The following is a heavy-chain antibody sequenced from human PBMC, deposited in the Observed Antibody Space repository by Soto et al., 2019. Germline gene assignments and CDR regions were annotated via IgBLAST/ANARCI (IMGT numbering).Heavy chain of an antibody. Sequence: PPHGKGLEWIGSIYYSGSTYYNPSLKSRVTISVDTSKNSLYLQMNSLRGEDTAVYFCARGPGGGHDYWGQGTLVTVSS. CDR2: IYYSGST. V-gene: IGHV4-39*02. D-gene: IGHD3-16*01. J-gene: IGHJ4*02. CDR3: ARGPGGGHDY.